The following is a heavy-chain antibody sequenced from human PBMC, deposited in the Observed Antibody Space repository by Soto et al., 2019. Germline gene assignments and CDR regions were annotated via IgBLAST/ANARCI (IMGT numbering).Heavy chain of an antibody. Sequence: QLQLQESGPGLVKPSETLSLTCTVSGGSISSSSYYWGWIRQPPGKGLEWIGSIYYSGSTYYNPSLKSRVTISVDTSKNQCALRLSSVTAADTAVYYCARRGVDTAMVGFAPWGQGTLVTVSS. CDR3: ARRGVDTAMVGFAP. CDR1: GGSISSSSYY. J-gene: IGHJ5*02. CDR2: IYYSGST. D-gene: IGHD5-18*01. V-gene: IGHV4-39*01.